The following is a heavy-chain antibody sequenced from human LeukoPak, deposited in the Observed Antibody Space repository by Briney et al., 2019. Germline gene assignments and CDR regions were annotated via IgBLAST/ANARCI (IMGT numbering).Heavy chain of an antibody. CDR3: ARGPAAYGSGSYNDY. CDR1: DYTFISYG. Sequence: ASVKVSCKASDYTFISYGISWVRQAPGQGLEWMGWINPYNGNTNYVQKLQGRVTMARDMSTSTVYMELSSLRSEDTAVYYCARGPAAYGSGSYNDYWGQGTLVTVSS. J-gene: IGHJ4*02. V-gene: IGHV1-18*01. CDR2: INPYNGNT. D-gene: IGHD3-10*01.